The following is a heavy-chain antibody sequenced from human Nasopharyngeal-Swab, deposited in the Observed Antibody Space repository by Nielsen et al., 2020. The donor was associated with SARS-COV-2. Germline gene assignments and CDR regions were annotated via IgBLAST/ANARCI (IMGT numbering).Heavy chain of an antibody. J-gene: IGHJ5*02. CDR1: GYTFTSYS. CDR2: INAGNGNT. CDR3: ARDERTAGTIFGVVIIRGWFDT. D-gene: IGHD3-3*01. V-gene: IGHV1-3*01. Sequence: ASVKVSCKASGYTFTSYSMHWVRQAPGQRLEWMGWINAGNGNTKYSQKFQGRVTITRDTSASTAYMELSSLRSEDTAVYYCARDERTAGTIFGVVIIRGWFDTWGQGTLVTVSS.